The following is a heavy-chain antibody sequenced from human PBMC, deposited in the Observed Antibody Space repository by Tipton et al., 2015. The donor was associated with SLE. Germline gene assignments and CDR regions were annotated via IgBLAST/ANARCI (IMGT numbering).Heavy chain of an antibody. D-gene: IGHD6-19*01. CDR2: TRNKANSYTT. V-gene: IGHV3-72*01. Sequence: SLRLSCAASGFTFSDHYMDWVRQAPGKGLEWVGRTRNKANSYTTEYAASVKGRFTISRDDSKNSLYLQMNSLKTEDTAVYYCARSSLSVAAYYFDYWGQGTLVTVSS. CDR1: GFTFSDHY. CDR3: ARSSLSVAAYYFDY. J-gene: IGHJ4*02.